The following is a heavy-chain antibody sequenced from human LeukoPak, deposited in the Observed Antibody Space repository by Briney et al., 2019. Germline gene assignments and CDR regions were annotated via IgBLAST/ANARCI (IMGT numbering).Heavy chain of an antibody. Sequence: SETLSLTCTVTGGSLRNYYWSWLRQAPGKGLEWIGFISYSGYTSYSPSLKSRVPISVDTSKSQLSLRLRSMTAADTAIYYCARGRNGNGGIFFDSWAQGTLVTVSS. CDR1: GGSLRNYY. CDR3: ARGRNGNGGIFFDS. CDR2: ISYSGYT. D-gene: IGHD4-23*01. J-gene: IGHJ4*02. V-gene: IGHV4-59*01.